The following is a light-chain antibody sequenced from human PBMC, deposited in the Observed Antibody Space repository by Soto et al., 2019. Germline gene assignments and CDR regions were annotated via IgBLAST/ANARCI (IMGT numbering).Light chain of an antibody. CDR3: QQYGSSPIT. J-gene: IGKJ5*01. Sequence: EIVVTQSPASLSVSAGERVTLSCSASQSVGSYLAWYQQKPGQAPRLLIYGASSRATGIPDRFSGSGSGTDFTLTISRLEPEDFAVYYCQQYGSSPITFGQGTRLEIK. CDR2: GAS. V-gene: IGKV3-20*01. CDR1: QSVGSY.